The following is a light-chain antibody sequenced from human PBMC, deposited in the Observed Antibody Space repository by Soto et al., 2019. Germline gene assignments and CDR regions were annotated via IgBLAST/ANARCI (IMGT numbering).Light chain of an antibody. V-gene: IGKV3-15*01. CDR3: QQYNNWPWT. Sequence: EVGMTQSPATLSVSPGGRAALSCGASQSISDTLAWYQQKPGQAPRLLSYSASRRATGFPGRFSGSGSGTDFTLTISSLQSEDLAVYYCQQYNNWPWTFGQGTKVDNK. J-gene: IGKJ1*01. CDR1: QSISDT. CDR2: SAS.